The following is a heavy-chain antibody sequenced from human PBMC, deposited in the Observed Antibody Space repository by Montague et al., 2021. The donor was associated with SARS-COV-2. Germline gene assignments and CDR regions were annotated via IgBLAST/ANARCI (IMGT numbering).Heavy chain of an antibody. CDR3: ARDDIVLQGVTKGMDV. V-gene: IGHV4-39*07. Sequence: SETLSLTCTVSGGSISSSNYYWGWLRQPPGKGLEWIGNMYYSGSTYYNLSLKSRVTISIDTSKNQFSLKLSSVTAADTSVYYCARDDIVLQGVTKGMDVWGQGTTVTVSS. J-gene: IGHJ6*02. CDR2: MYYSGST. CDR1: GGSISSSNYY. D-gene: IGHD3-10*01.